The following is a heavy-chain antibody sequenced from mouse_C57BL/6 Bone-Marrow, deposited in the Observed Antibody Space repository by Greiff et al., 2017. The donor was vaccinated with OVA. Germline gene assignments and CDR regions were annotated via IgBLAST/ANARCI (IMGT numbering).Heavy chain of an antibody. Sequence: DVKLVESGGGLVKPGGSLKLSCAASGFTFSDYGMHWVRQAPEKGLEWVAYISSGSSTIYYADTVKGRFTISRDNAKNTLFLQMTSLRSEDTAMYYCAPYYYGGWYFDVWGTGTTVTVSS. CDR1: GFTFSDYG. CDR2: ISSGSSTI. J-gene: IGHJ1*03. CDR3: APYYYGGWYFDV. V-gene: IGHV5-17*01. D-gene: IGHD1-1*01.